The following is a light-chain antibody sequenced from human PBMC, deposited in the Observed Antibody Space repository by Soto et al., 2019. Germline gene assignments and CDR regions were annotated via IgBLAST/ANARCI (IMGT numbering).Light chain of an antibody. J-gene: IGLJ2*01. V-gene: IGLV2-8*01. CDR2: EVN. CDR3: SSYAGSNNWI. Sequence: QSALTQPPSASGSPGQSVTISCTGTSSDVGGYNYVSWYQQHPGKAPKLMTYEVNKRPSGVPDRFSGSKSGNTASLTVSGLQDEDEADYYFSSYAGSNNWIFGGGTKLTVL. CDR1: SSDVGGYNY.